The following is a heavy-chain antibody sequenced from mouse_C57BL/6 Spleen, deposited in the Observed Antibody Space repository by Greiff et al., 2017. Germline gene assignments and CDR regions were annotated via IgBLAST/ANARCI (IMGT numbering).Heavy chain of an antibody. Sequence: QVQLQQPGAELVKPGASVKVSCKASGYTFTSYWMHWVKQRPGQGLEWIGRIHPSDSDTNYNQKFKGKATLTVDKSSSTAYMQLSSLTSEDAAVYYCAMVPSYYYGSSDYWGQGTTLTVSS. J-gene: IGHJ2*01. D-gene: IGHD1-1*01. V-gene: IGHV1-74*01. CDR1: GYTFTSYW. CDR3: AMVPSYYYGSSDY. CDR2: IHPSDSDT.